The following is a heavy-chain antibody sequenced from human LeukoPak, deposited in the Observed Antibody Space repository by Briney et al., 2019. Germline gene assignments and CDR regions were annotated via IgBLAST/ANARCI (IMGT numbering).Heavy chain of an antibody. Sequence: PSETLSLTCTVSAGSLSSGDYYWRWLRQPPGKGLEWIGYIYYRGSTYYNPSLKSRVTMSVDMSKNQFSLKLSSVTAADTAVYYCAREGSLPSYYYYYMDVWGKGTTVTVSS. CDR2: IYYRGST. V-gene: IGHV4-30-4*08. CDR1: AGSLSSGDYY. CDR3: AREGSLPSYYYYYMDV. D-gene: IGHD6-19*01. J-gene: IGHJ6*03.